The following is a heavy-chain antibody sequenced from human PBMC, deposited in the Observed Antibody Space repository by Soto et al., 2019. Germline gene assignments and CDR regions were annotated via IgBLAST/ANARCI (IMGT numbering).Heavy chain of an antibody. J-gene: IGHJ6*02. V-gene: IGHV3-30*16. Sequence: QVQLVQSGAEVKKPGSSVKVSCKASGGTFNTYAISWVRQAPGQGLEWVAVISYDGSNKYYADSVKGRFTSSRDNSKNTLYLQMNSLRAEDTAVYYCARDRLRRYDFWSGFYYYYGMDVWGQGTTVTVSS. D-gene: IGHD3-3*01. CDR3: ARDRLRRYDFWSGFYYYYGMDV. CDR2: ISYDGSNK. CDR1: GGTFNTYA.